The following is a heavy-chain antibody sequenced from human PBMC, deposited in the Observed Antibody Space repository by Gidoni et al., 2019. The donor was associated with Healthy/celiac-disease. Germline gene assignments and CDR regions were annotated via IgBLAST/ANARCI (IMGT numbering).Heavy chain of an antibody. CDR2: ISSSSSTS. V-gene: IGHV3-48*04. D-gene: IGHD3-22*01. CDR1: GLTFSSYS. CDR3: ARVGYYYDLWGDAFDI. J-gene: IGHJ3*02. Sequence: EVQLVESGGGLVQPGGSLRLSCAASGLTFSSYSMNWVRQAPGKGLERVSYISSSSSTSYYADSVKGRFTISRDNAKNSLYLQMNSLRAEDTAVYYCARVGYYYDLWGDAFDIWGQGTMVTVSS.